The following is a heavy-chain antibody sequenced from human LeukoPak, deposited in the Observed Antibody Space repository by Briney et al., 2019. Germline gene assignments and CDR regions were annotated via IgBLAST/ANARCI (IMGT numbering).Heavy chain of an antibody. D-gene: IGHD2-2*01. Sequence: SETLSLTCNVSGGSISSYYWSWIRQPPGKGLEWIGYVYYSGSTSYNPSLKSRVTITVGTSKNQFSLKLSSVTAADTAVYYCARSSSTSCCPYYYYGMDVWGQGTTVTVSS. CDR1: GGSISSYY. CDR3: ARSSSTSCCPYYYYGMDV. CDR2: VYYSGST. J-gene: IGHJ6*02. V-gene: IGHV4-59*08.